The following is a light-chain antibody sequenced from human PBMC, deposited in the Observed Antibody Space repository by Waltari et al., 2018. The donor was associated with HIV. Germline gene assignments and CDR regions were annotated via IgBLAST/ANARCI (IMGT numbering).Light chain of an antibody. V-gene: IGLV2-8*01. Sequence: QSALTQPPSASGSPGQSVIISCTGTSSDVGGYNFVPWSQQHPGKAPKLLIFEATKRPSGVPDRFSGSKSGTSASLAISGLQSEDEADYYCAAWDDSLNGEVVFGGGTKLTVL. CDR2: EAT. J-gene: IGLJ2*01. CDR1: SSDVGGYNF. CDR3: AAWDDSLNGEVV.